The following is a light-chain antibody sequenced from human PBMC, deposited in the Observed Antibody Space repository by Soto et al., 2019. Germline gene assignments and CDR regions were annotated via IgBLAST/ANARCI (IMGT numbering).Light chain of an antibody. J-gene: IGKJ5*01. Sequence: EIVLTQSPATLSLSPGERATLSCRASQSVSSYLAWYQQKPGQAPRLLIYDASNRATGIPARFSGSGSGTDFTVSISSLGPEDFAIYYGQQCRNWPRATCGPGQLLEIK. CDR2: DAS. CDR1: QSVSSY. V-gene: IGKV3-11*01. CDR3: QQCRNWPRAT.